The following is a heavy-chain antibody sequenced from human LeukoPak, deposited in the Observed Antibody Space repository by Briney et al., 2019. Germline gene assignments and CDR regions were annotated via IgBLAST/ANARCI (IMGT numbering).Heavy chain of an antibody. D-gene: IGHD6-13*01. CDR2: IYHSGST. Sequence: SETLSLTCTVSGGSISTHYWSWIRQPPGKGLDWIGYIYHSGSTYYNPSLKSRVTISVDRSKNQFSLKLSSVTAADTAVYYCARGIAAAGTHFDYWGQGTLVTVSS. CDR3: ARGIAAAGTHFDY. CDR1: GGSISTHY. V-gene: IGHV4-59*11. J-gene: IGHJ4*02.